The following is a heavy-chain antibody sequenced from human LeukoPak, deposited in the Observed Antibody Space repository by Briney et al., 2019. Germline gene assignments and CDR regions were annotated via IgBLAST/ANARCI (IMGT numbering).Heavy chain of an antibody. V-gene: IGHV3-11*01. D-gene: IGHD3-22*01. CDR1: GFTFSDYY. CDR2: ISSSGSTI. CDR3: ARVGHYYDSSGYFSY. Sequence: GGSLRLSCAASGFTFSDYYMSWLRQAPGKGLEWVSYISSSGSTIYYADSVKGRFTISRDNAKNSLYLQMNSLRAEDTAVYYCARVGHYYDSSGYFSYWGQGTLVTVSS. J-gene: IGHJ4*02.